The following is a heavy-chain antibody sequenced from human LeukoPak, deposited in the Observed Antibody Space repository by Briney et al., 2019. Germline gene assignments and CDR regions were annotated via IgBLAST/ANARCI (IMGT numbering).Heavy chain of an antibody. V-gene: IGHV3-23*01. CDR3: AKDRRMRYSGYDPDY. J-gene: IGHJ4*02. D-gene: IGHD5-12*01. CDR1: GFTFSSYA. Sequence: PGGSLRLSCAASGFTFSSYAMSWVRQAPGKGLEWVSAISGSGGSTYYADSVKGRFTIPRDNSKNTLYLQMNSLRAEDTAVYYCAKDRRMRYSGYDPDYWGQGTLVTVSS. CDR2: ISGSGGST.